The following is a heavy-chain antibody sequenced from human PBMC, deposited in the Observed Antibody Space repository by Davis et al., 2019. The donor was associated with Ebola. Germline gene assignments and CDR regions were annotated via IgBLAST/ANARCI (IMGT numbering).Heavy chain of an antibody. D-gene: IGHD6-6*01. CDR3: ARAARLTVGWFDP. CDR1: GGSIGNYY. Sequence: GSLRLSCTVSGGSIGNYYWSWLRQSPGKTLEWIGYVYYAGNTHYNPSLGGRVTISVDTSKNQFSLKLTSLTAADTAVYFCARAARLTVGWFDPWGQGTLVTVSS. J-gene: IGHJ5*02. V-gene: IGHV4-59*01. CDR2: VYYAGNT.